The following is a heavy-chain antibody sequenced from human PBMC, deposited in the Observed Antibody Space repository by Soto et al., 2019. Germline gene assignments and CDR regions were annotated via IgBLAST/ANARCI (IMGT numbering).Heavy chain of an antibody. J-gene: IGHJ6*03. CDR1: GFTFSSYD. Sequence: PGGSLRLSCAASGFTFSSYDMHWVRQATGKGLEWVSAIGTAGDTYYPGSVKGRFTISRENAKNSLYLQMNSLRAGDTAVYYFARGLTIANIGTTSSSYYYMDVWGKGTTVTVSS. CDR2: IGTAGDT. V-gene: IGHV3-13*01. CDR3: ARGLTIANIGTTSSSYYYMDV. D-gene: IGHD1-1*01.